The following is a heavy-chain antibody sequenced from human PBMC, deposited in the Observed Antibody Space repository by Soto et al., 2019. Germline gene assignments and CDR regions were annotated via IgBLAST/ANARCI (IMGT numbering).Heavy chain of an antibody. CDR2: INAGNGNT. V-gene: IGHV1-3*01. J-gene: IGHJ5*02. D-gene: IGHD3-3*01. CDR1: GYTFTSYA. CDR3: AREKIRFQSWFDP. Sequence: ASVKVSCKASGYTFTSYAMHWVRQAPGQRLEWMGWINAGNGNTKYSQKFQGRVTITRDTSASTAYMELSSLRSEDTAVYYCAREKIRFQSWFDPWGQGTLVTVSS.